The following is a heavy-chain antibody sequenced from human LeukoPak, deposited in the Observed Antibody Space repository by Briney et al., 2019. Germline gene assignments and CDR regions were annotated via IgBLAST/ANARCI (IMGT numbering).Heavy chain of an antibody. J-gene: IGHJ4*02. CDR2: IGGSGSFI. CDR1: GFTFSTYS. Sequence: PGGSLRLSCVGSGFTFSTYSIKWVRQAPGKGLEWVSHIGGSGSFIYYADSVKGRFTISRDNAKNSVYLQMNSLRAEDTAVYYCARDDGWLRSGGAMVPFDYWGQGTLVTVSS. D-gene: IGHD3-16*01. V-gene: IGHV3-21*06. CDR3: ARDDGWLRSGGAMVPFDY.